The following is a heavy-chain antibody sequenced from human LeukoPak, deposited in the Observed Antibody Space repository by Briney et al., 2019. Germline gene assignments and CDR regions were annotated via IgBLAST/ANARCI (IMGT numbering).Heavy chain of an antibody. CDR1: GGTFSSYA. V-gene: IGHV1-69*01. Sequence: GSSVTVSCKASGGTFSSYAISWVRQAPGQGLEWMGGIIPVFGTANYAQKFQGRVTITADESTSTAYMELSSLRSEDTAVYYCARDRVVGLGIDNAFDIWGHGTMVTVSS. J-gene: IGHJ3*02. CDR3: ARDRVVGLGIDNAFDI. CDR2: IIPVFGTA. D-gene: IGHD2-15*01.